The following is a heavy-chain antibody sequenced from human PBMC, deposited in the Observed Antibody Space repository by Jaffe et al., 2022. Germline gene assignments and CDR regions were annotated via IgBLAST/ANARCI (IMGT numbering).Heavy chain of an antibody. CDR1: GYSISSGYY. V-gene: IGHV4-38-2*01. D-gene: IGHD5-12*01. CDR3: ARHSGYSGYDYWIPITSHCCGAFDY. CDR2: IYHSGST. J-gene: IGHJ4*02. Sequence: QVQLQESGPGLVKPSETLSLTCAVSGYSISSGYYWGWIRQPPGKGLEWIGSIYHSGSTYYNPSLKSRVTISVDTSKNQFSLKLSSVTAADTAVYYCARHSGYSGYDYWIPITSHCCGAFDYWGQGTLVTVSS.